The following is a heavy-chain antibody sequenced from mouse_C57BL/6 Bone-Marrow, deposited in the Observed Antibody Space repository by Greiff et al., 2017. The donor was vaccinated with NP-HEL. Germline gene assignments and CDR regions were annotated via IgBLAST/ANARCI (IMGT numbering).Heavy chain of an antibody. CDR3: TTGLLPMDY. J-gene: IGHJ4*01. D-gene: IGHD3-1*01. Sequence: EVQLQQSGAELVRPGASVKLSCTASGFNIKDDYMHWVKQRPEQGLEWIGWIDPENGATEYASKFQGKATITADTSSKAAYLQLSSLTSEDTAVYYCTTGLLPMDYWGQGTSVTVSS. CDR1: GFNIKDDY. V-gene: IGHV14-4*01. CDR2: IDPENGAT.